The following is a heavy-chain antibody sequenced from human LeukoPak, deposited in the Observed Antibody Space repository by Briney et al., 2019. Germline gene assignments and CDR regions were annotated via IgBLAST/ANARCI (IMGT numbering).Heavy chain of an antibody. CDR1: GFSLSTSGMC. V-gene: IGHV2-70*20. CDR3: ARIRVYGGNSFSAFDI. CDR2: IDWDDDK. Sequence: SGPALVKPTQTLTLTCTFSGFSLSTSGMCVSWVRQPPGKALEWLALIDWDDDKYYSTSLKTRLTISKDTSKNQVVLTMTNMDPVDTATYYCARIRVYGGNSFSAFDIWGQGTMVTVSS. D-gene: IGHD4-23*01. J-gene: IGHJ3*02.